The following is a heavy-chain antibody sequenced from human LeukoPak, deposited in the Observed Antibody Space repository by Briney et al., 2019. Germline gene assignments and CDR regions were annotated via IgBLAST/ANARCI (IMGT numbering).Heavy chain of an antibody. V-gene: IGHV3-21*01. CDR3: ARDGVVGTMDV. Sequence: GGSLRLSCAASGFTFSSYSMNWVRQAPGKGLEWVSSISSSSSYIYYADSVKGRFTISRDNAKNSLYLQMNSLRAEDTAVYYCARDGVVGTMDVWGKGTTVTVSS. CDR2: ISSSSSYI. D-gene: IGHD1-26*01. CDR1: GFTFSSYS. J-gene: IGHJ6*03.